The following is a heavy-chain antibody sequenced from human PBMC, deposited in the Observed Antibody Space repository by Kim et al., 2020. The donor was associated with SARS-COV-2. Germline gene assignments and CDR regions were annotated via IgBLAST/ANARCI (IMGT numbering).Heavy chain of an antibody. CDR2: ISSSSSTT. V-gene: IGHV3-11*01. CDR1: GFTFSDYY. J-gene: IGHJ6*01. Sequence: GGSLRLSCAASGFTFSDYYMNWVRQAPGKGLEWVSYISSSSSTTYSADAKERRFTITDNSNKTLLFQKNSLLGADTTADYYGRRVRQVDFCEYGMDV. D-gene: IGHD3-9*01. CDR3: GRRVRQVDFCEYGMDV.